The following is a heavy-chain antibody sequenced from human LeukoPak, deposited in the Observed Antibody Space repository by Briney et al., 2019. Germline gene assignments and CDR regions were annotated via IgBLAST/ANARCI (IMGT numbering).Heavy chain of an antibody. Sequence: GGSLRLSCAASGLTFSSYGMSWVRQAPGKGLEGVSGISGSGGSTYYADSVKGRFTISRDNSKNTLYLQMNSLRAEDTAVYYCAKVAVYYYYYYYMDVWGKGTTVTVSS. CDR3: AKVAVYYYYYYYMDV. V-gene: IGHV3-23*01. J-gene: IGHJ6*03. D-gene: IGHD6-6*01. CDR2: ISGSGGST. CDR1: GLTFSSYG.